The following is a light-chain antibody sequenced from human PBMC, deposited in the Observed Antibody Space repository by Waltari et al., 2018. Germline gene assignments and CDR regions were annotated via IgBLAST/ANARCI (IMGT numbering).Light chain of an antibody. CDR3: QSYDGSLTAYV. CDR2: DNT. J-gene: IGLJ1*01. CDR1: RSNIPAGYA. Sequence: QSVLMPPPSVSGAPAQRVIISCTWSRSNIPAGYAAHWYQQLPGTAPNLLIYDNTNRPSGVPARFSGSKSGTSASPAITGLQAEDEADYYCQSYDGSLTAYVFGTGTKVTVL. V-gene: IGLV1-40*01.